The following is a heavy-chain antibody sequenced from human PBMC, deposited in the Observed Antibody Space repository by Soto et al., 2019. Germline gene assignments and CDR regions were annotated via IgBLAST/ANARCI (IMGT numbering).Heavy chain of an antibody. J-gene: IGHJ6*02. Sequence: EVQLVESGGGLVQPGGSLRLSCAASGFTFSSYWMSWVRQAPGKGLEWVANIKQDGSEKYYVDSVKDRFTISRDNAKNSLYLQMNSLRAEDTAVYYCARDGPHIAVATYYYYGMDVWGQGTTVTVSS. CDR2: IKQDGSEK. D-gene: IGHD6-19*01. CDR3: ARDGPHIAVATYYYYGMDV. V-gene: IGHV3-7*05. CDR1: GFTFSSYW.